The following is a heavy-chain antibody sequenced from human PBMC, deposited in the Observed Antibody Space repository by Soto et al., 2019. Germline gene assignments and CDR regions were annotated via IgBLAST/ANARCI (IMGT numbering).Heavy chain of an antibody. CDR2: IKSTIDGGTT. D-gene: IGHD3-9*01. V-gene: IGHV3-15*01. J-gene: IGHJ4*02. Sequence: KPGGSLRLSCAASGLTFSNAWMIWVRQAPGRGLEWLGRIKSTIDGGTTDYAAPVRGRFTMSRDDSRETVFLQMNSLKTEDTAVYFCSNLYHGDTGYYQWGVYWGQGSLVTVSS. CDR3: SNLYHGDTGYYQWGVY. CDR1: GLTFSNAW.